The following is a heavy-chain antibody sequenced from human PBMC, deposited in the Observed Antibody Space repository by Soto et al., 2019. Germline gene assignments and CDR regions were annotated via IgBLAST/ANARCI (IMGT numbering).Heavy chain of an antibody. CDR3: ARGLVDSYGSYYYYGMDV. CDR2: ISYDGSNK. V-gene: IGHV3-30-3*01. J-gene: IGHJ6*02. D-gene: IGHD5-18*01. CDR1: GFTFSSYA. Sequence: VGSLRLSCAASGFTFSSYAMHWVRQARGKGLEWVAVISYDGSNKYYADSVKGRFTISRDNSKNTLYLQMNSLRAEDTAVYYCARGLVDSYGSYYYYGMDVWGQGTTVTVSS.